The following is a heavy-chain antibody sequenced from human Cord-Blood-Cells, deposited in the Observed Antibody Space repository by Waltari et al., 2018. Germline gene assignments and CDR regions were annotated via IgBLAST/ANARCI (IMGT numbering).Heavy chain of an antibody. J-gene: IGHJ4*02. CDR2: IWYDGSNK. Sequence: QVQLVESGGGVVQPGRSLRLSCAASGFTLSSYGMHWVSQAPGKGLEWVAVIWYDGSNKYYADSVKGRFTISRDNSKNTLYLQMNSLRAEDTAVYYCARGYSGYDPYYFDYWGQGTLVTVSS. D-gene: IGHD5-12*01. V-gene: IGHV3-33*01. CDR3: ARGYSGYDPYYFDY. CDR1: GFTLSSYG.